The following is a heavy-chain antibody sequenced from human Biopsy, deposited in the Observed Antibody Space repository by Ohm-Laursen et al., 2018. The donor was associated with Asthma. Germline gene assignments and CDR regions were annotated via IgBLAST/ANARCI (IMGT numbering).Heavy chain of an antibody. J-gene: IGHJ4*01. D-gene: IGHD3-10*01. Sequence: SLRLSCAASGFDFSDYTMNWVRQAPGKGLEWVSSICSLRRYKYYSDSLRGRVTISRDNAKSSLHLQMSSLRAEDTAVYFCARDFTIGSGSPFHFWGPGTLVTVSS. CDR3: ARDFTIGSGSPFHF. CDR2: ICSLRRYK. V-gene: IGHV3-21*01. CDR1: GFDFSDYT.